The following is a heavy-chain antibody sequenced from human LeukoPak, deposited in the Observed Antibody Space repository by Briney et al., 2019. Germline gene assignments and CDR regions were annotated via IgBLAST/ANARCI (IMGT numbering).Heavy chain of an antibody. Sequence: SETLSLTCAVYGGSFSGYYWSWIRQPPGKGLEWIGEINHSGSTNYNPSLKSRVTISVDTSKNQFSLKLSSVTAADTAVYYCASLLGFDYWGQGTLVTVSS. D-gene: IGHD2-15*01. CDR2: INHSGST. J-gene: IGHJ4*02. CDR1: GGSFSGYY. CDR3: ASLLGFDY. V-gene: IGHV4-34*01.